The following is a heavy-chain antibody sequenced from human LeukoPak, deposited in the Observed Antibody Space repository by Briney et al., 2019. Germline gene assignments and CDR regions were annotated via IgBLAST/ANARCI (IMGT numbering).Heavy chain of an antibody. CDR3: ARRAEWFSWTRLDAFDI. CDR2: FNHIYGTT. V-gene: IGHV1-69*13. CDR1: GGSLKNFA. Sequence: GASVKVSCKASGGSLKNFAISWGRQAPGQGPEWMGGFNHIYGTTNYAQKFQGRVTITVDDSTNIAYLDLSSLRSDDTALYYCARRAEWFSWTRLDAFDIWGQGTMVTVSS. D-gene: IGHD3-3*01. J-gene: IGHJ3*02.